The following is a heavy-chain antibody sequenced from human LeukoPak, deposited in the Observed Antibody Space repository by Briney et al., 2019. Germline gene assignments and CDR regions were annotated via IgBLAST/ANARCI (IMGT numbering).Heavy chain of an antibody. V-gene: IGHV3-48*01. CDR3: AKANSNYLWYFDY. Sequence: GGSLRLSCAASGFTFSSYSMNWVRQAPGKGLEWVSYISSSSSTIYYADSVKGRFTISRDNAKNSLYLQMNSLRAEDTAVYYCAKANSNYLWYFDYWGQGTLVTVSS. J-gene: IGHJ4*02. CDR2: ISSSSSTI. D-gene: IGHD4-11*01. CDR1: GFTFSSYS.